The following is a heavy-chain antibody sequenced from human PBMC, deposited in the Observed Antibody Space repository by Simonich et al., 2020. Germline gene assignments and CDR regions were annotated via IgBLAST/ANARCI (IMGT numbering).Heavy chain of an antibody. CDR1: GFTFSSYS. CDR2: ISSRSRYI. CDR3: ARARGDSSSWYFDY. Sequence: EVQLVESGGGLVKPGGSLRLSCAASGFTFSSYSMNWVRQAPGKGLECVSYISSRSRYIYYATSVKGRFTISRDNAKNSLYLQMNSLRAEDTAVYYCARARGDSSSWYFDYWGQGTLVTVSS. V-gene: IGHV3-21*05. J-gene: IGHJ4*02. D-gene: IGHD6-13*01.